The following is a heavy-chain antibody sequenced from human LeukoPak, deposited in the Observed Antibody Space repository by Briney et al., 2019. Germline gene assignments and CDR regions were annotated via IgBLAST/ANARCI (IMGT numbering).Heavy chain of an antibody. V-gene: IGHV3-20*04. Sequence: PGGSLRLSCAASGFTFDDYGMSWVRQAPGKGLEWVSGINWNGGSTGYADSVKGRFTISRDNAKNSLYLQMNSLRAEDTALYYCARASLNYDSSGYYCPDYWGQGTLVTVSS. CDR3: ARASLNYDSSGYYCPDY. J-gene: IGHJ4*02. CDR2: INWNGGST. CDR1: GFTFDDYG. D-gene: IGHD3-22*01.